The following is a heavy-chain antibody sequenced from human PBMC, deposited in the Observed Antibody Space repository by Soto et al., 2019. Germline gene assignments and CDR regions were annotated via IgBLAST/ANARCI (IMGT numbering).Heavy chain of an antibody. V-gene: IGHV4-31*03. Sequence: QVQLQESGPGLVKPSQTLSLTCTVSGGSISSGGYYWSWIRQHPGKGLEGMGYIYYSGSTYYNPSLKSRVTISVDTSKNQFSLKLSSVTAADTAVYYCARAFTMVRGVIISPNWFDPWGQGTLVTVSS. CDR1: GGSISSGGYY. J-gene: IGHJ5*02. CDR2: IYYSGST. D-gene: IGHD3-10*01. CDR3: ARAFTMVRGVIISPNWFDP.